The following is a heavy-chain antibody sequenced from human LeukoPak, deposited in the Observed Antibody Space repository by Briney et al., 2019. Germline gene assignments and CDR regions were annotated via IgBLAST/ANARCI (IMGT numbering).Heavy chain of an antibody. D-gene: IGHD5-12*01. CDR1: GFTFSSYA. Sequence: GGSLRLSCAASGFTFSSYAMHWVRQAPGKGLGWVAVISYDGSNKYYADSVKGRFTISRDNSKNTLYVQMNSLRAEDTAVYYCARGGWGYSGYALLDYWGQGTLVTVSS. J-gene: IGHJ4*02. CDR2: ISYDGSNK. CDR3: ARGGWGYSGYALLDY. V-gene: IGHV3-30-3*01.